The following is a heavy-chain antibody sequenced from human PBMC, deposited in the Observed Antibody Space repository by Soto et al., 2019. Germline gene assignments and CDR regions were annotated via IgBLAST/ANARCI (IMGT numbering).Heavy chain of an antibody. CDR1: GFTFSSYE. Sequence: PGGSLRLSCAASGFTFSSYEMNWVRQAPGKGLEWVSYISSSGSTIYYADSVKGRFTISRDNAKNSLYLQMNSLRAEDTAVYYCARDLIAVAGDDAFDIWGQGTMVTVSS. CDR3: ARDLIAVAGDDAFDI. D-gene: IGHD6-19*01. CDR2: ISSSGSTI. V-gene: IGHV3-48*03. J-gene: IGHJ3*02.